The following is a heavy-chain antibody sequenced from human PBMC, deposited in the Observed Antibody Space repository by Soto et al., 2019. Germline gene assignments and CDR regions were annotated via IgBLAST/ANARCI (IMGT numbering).Heavy chain of an antibody. J-gene: IGHJ4*02. Sequence: EVQLVESGGGLVKPGGSLRLSCAASGFTFSNSWMSWVRQAPGKGLEWVGRIKSTSDGGTTYYAAPVKGRFTISRDDYKHTPVHQMSSLRAEDTAVYFCTTDAAVVWGQGTLVTVSS. CDR3: TTDAAVV. CDR2: IKSTSDGGTT. V-gene: IGHV3-15*01. CDR1: GFTFSNSW. D-gene: IGHD2-15*01.